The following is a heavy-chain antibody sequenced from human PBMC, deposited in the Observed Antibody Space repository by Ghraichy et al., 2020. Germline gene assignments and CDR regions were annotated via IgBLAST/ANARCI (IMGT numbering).Heavy chain of an antibody. Sequence: GGSLRLSCAASGFTFSSYAMSWVRQAPGKGLEWVSAISGSGGSTYYADSVKGRFTISRDNSKNTLYLQMNSLRAEDTAVYYCAKKAFPLDGYSYGFGYFDYWGQGTLVTVSS. CDR3: AKKAFPLDGYSYGFGYFDY. CDR2: ISGSGGST. CDR1: GFTFSSYA. J-gene: IGHJ4*02. D-gene: IGHD5-18*01. V-gene: IGHV3-23*01.